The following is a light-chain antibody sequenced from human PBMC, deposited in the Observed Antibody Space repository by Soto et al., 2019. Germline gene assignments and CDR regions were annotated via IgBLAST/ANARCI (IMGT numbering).Light chain of an antibody. J-gene: IGLJ1*01. CDR3: NPYTRNNSYV. CDR2: DVS. V-gene: IGLV2-14*03. CDR1: SSDVGAFNY. Sequence: QSALTQPASVSGSPGQAITISCSGTSSDVGAFNYVSWYQQHPGKAPKPMIYDVSNRPSRVSNRFSGSKSGNTASLTISGPRAEDVADYYCNPYTRNNSYV.